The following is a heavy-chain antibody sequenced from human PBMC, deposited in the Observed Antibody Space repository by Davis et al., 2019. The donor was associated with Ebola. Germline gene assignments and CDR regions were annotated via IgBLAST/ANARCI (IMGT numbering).Heavy chain of an antibody. Sequence: SETLSLTCSVSGGSISSSSNYWGWIRQPPGKRLEWIGTFYYTGTTFYNPTLKSRITVSVDPSKNQFSLKLNSATAADTAVYYCASLRQTYDSSGYSQPFDYWGQGSLVTVSS. V-gene: IGHV4-39*01. CDR2: FYYTGTT. D-gene: IGHD3-22*01. J-gene: IGHJ4*02. CDR3: ASLRQTYDSSGYSQPFDY. CDR1: GGSISSSSNY.